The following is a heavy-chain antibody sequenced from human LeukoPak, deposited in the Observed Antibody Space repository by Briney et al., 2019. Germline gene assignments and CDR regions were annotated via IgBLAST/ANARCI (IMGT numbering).Heavy chain of an antibody. D-gene: IGHD3-22*01. Sequence: SQTLSLTCTVSGGSISSGGYYWSWIRQHPGKGLEWLGYIYYSGSTYYNPSLKSRVTISVDTSKNQFSLKLSSVTAADTAVYYCARVYDSSGYYPFFDYWGQGTLVTVSS. CDR1: GGSISSGGYY. V-gene: IGHV4-31*03. CDR2: IYYSGST. J-gene: IGHJ4*02. CDR3: ARVYDSSGYYPFFDY.